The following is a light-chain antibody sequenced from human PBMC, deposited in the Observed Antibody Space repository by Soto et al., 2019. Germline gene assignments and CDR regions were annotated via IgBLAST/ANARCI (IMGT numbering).Light chain of an antibody. CDR1: QGVSDNY. CDR2: VAS. J-gene: IGKJ2*01. Sequence: EVVLTQSPGTLSLSPGEGATLSCRASQGVSDNYLAWYQHTPGQPPRLLIYVASNRATAIPDRFSGSGSGTDFTLTISRLEPEDFAVYFCQQYGSSPRTFGQGTKLDIK. CDR3: QQYGSSPRT. V-gene: IGKV3-20*01.